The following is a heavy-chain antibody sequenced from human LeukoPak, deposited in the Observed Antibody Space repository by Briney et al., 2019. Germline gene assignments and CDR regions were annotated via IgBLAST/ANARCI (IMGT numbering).Heavy chain of an antibody. CDR3: AKGRGREYYYYYYGMDV. V-gene: IGHV4-34*01. J-gene: IGHJ6*02. D-gene: IGHD3-16*01. Sequence: SGTLSLTCAVYGGSFSGYYWSWIRQPPGKGLEWIGEINHSGSTNYNPSLKSRVTISVDTSKNQFSLKLSSVTAADTAVYYCAKGRGREYYYYYYGMDVWGQGTTVTVSS. CDR1: GGSFSGYY. CDR2: INHSGST.